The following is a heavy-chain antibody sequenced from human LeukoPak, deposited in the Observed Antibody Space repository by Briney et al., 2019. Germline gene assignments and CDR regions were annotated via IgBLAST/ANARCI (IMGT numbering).Heavy chain of an antibody. CDR3: AKTSDQLLYSKLDF. J-gene: IGHJ4*02. V-gene: IGHV3-30*02. Sequence: PGGSLRLPCGTSGFAFSFFGMHWVRQAPGKGLEWVAFIQYDGSYKFYADSVQGRFSISRDNSKNTLFLHTNSLATEDTAVYYCAKTSDQLLYSKLDFWGQGTLVTVSS. CDR2: IQYDGSYK. CDR1: GFAFSFFG. D-gene: IGHD2-2*02.